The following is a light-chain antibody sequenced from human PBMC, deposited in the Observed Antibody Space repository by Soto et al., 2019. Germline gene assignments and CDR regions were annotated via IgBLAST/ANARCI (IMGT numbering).Light chain of an antibody. V-gene: IGKV3-11*01. J-gene: IGKJ5*01. CDR1: QSVSTS. CDR2: DAS. Sequence: EIVVTQSPATLSLSPWERATLSCRTSQSVSTSLAWYQQRPGQAPRLLFSDASNRAPATPARFSGSGSETDFTLTSSSLAPEDFAGYYCQQRGNCPIAFGQGTRLEIK. CDR3: QQRGNCPIA.